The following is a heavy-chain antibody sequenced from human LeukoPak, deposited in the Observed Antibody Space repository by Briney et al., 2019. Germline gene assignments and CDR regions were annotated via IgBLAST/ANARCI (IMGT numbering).Heavy chain of an antibody. D-gene: IGHD2-15*01. CDR3: ARGLRSVVAATTLYYYGMDV. V-gene: IGHV4-31*03. CDR2: IYYSGST. Sequence: SETLSLTCTVSGGSISSGGYYWSWIRQHPGKGLEWIGYIYYSGSTYYNPSLKSRVTISVDTSKNQFSLKLSSVTAADTAVYYCARGLRSVVAATTLYYYGMDVWGQGTTVTVSS. CDR1: GGSISSGGYY. J-gene: IGHJ6*02.